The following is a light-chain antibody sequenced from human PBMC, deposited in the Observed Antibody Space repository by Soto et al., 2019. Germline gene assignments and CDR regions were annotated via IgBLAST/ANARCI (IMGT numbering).Light chain of an antibody. V-gene: IGKV1-5*03. CDR1: QTISSW. CDR3: QHYNSYSEA. Sequence: EIQMTQSPSTLSGSGGDRVTITCRASQTISSWLAWYQEKPGKAPKLLIYKASTLKSGVPSRFSGSGSGTEFTLTISSLQPDDFATYYCQHYNSYSEAFGQGTKVDIK. CDR2: KAS. J-gene: IGKJ1*01.